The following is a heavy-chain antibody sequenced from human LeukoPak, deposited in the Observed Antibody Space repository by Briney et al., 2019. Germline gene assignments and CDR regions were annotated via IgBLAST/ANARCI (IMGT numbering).Heavy chain of an antibody. D-gene: IGHD6-6*01. CDR1: GFTFSSYA. J-gene: IGHJ4*02. V-gene: IGHV3-23*01. CDR2: ISGSGGST. Sequence: PGGSLRLSCAASGFTFSSYAMSWVRQAPGKGLEWVSAISGSGGSTYYADSVKGRFTISRDNSKKKLYLQMNSLRAEDTAVYYCAKDIRRSIASPYYFDYWGQRTLVTVSS. CDR3: AKDIRRSIASPYYFDY.